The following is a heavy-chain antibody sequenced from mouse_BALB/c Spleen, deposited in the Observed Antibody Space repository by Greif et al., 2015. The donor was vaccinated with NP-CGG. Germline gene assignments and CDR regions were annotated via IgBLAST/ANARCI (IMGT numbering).Heavy chain of an antibody. J-gene: IGHJ3*01. Sequence: QVQLQQSGAELVKPGASVKLSCKASGYTFTSHWMHWVKLRPGQGFEWIGEINPSDGGTNYNEKFKRKATLTVDKSSSTAYMQLSSLASEDSAVYYCTISKLGQWFAYWGQGTLVTVSA. CDR1: GYTFTSHW. D-gene: IGHD4-1*01. V-gene: IGHV1S16*01. CDR3: TISKLGQWFAY. CDR2: INPSDGGT.